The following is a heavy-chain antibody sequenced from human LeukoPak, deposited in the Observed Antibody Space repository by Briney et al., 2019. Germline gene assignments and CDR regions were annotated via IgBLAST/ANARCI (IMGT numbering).Heavy chain of an antibody. J-gene: IGHJ3*02. V-gene: IGHV4-59*01. D-gene: IGHD3-22*01. CDR2: IYYSGST. Sequence: SETLSLTCTVSGGSISSYYWSWIGQPPGKGLEWIGYIYYSGSTNYNPSLKSRVTISVDTSKNQFSLKLSSVTAADTAVYYCARDRVSYDSSGLDAFDIWGQGTMVTVSS. CDR3: ARDRVSYDSSGLDAFDI. CDR1: GGSISSYY.